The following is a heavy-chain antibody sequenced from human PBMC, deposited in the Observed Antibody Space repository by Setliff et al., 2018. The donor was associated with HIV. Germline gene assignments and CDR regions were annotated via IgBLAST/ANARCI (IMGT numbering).Heavy chain of an antibody. CDR3: ARDRYTWNYGKNYMDV. J-gene: IGHJ6*03. CDR2: INHSGST. V-gene: IGHV4-34*01. CDR1: GGSFSGYY. D-gene: IGHD1-7*01. Sequence: SETLSLTCAVYGGSFSGYYWSWIRQPPGKGLEWIGEINHSGSTNYNPSLKSRVTISVDTSKNQFSLKLSSVTAAGTAVYYCARDRYTWNYGKNYMDVWGKGTTVTVSS.